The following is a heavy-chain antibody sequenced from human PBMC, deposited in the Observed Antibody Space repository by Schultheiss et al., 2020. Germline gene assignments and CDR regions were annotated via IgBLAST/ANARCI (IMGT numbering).Heavy chain of an antibody. V-gene: IGHV2-5*08. J-gene: IGHJ5*02. CDR2: IYWDDDK. CDR3: AHRRTYYDFWSGYSNWFDP. Sequence: QTLSLTCTVSGGSVSSGSYWWSWIRQPPGKALEWLALIYWDDDKRYSPSLKSRLTITKDTSKNQVVLTMTNMDPVDTATYYCAHRRTYYDFWSGYSNWFDPWGQGTLVTVSS. CDR1: GGSVSSGSYW. D-gene: IGHD3-3*01.